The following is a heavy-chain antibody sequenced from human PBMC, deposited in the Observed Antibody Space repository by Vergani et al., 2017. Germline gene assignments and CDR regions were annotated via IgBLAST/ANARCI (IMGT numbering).Heavy chain of an antibody. J-gene: IGHJ4*02. CDR3: ARDRVVATITYYFDY. CDR1: GFTFRSYT. Sequence: VQLVESGGGLVKPGGSLRLSCAASGFTFRSYTMNWVRQAPGKGLEWVSYISSSGGTTHYADSVKGRFTISRDNGKSSLYLQMNSLRDEDTAVYYCARDRVVATITYYFDYWGQGTLVTVSS. V-gene: IGHV3-48*02. D-gene: IGHD5-12*01. CDR2: ISSSGGTT.